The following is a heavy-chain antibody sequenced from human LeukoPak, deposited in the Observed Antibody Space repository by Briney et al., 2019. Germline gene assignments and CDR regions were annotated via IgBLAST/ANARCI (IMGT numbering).Heavy chain of an antibody. CDR2: ISSSSSYI. CDR3: ARGLRRIAGHHDAFDI. Sequence: GGSLRLSCAASRFTFSEYSMSWVRQAPGKGLEWVSSISSSSSYIYYADSVKGRFTISRDNAKNSLYLQMNSLRAEDTAVYYCARGLRRIAGHHDAFDIWGQGTMVTVSS. CDR1: RFTFSEYS. J-gene: IGHJ3*02. V-gene: IGHV3-21*01. D-gene: IGHD6-13*01.